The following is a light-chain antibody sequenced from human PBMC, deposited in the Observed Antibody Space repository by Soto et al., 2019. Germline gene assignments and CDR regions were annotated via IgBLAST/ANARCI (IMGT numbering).Light chain of an antibody. CDR2: EVN. Sequence: QSALTQPPSASGSPGQSVTISCTGTSSDVGNYNYVSWYQQYPGKAPKLMIYEVNKRPSGVPDRFSGSKSGNTASLTVSGLQADDEADYYCTSYAAGKNVVFGGGTQLTVL. J-gene: IGLJ2*01. CDR3: TSYAAGKNVV. V-gene: IGLV2-8*01. CDR1: SSDVGNYNY.